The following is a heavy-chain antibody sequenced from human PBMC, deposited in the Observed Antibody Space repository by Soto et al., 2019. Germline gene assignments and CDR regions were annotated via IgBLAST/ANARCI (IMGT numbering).Heavy chain of an antibody. D-gene: IGHD3-3*01. V-gene: IGHV3-23*01. CDR3: AKSYDFWSGPFDY. CDR2: ISGSGGST. Sequence: EVQLLESGGGLVQPGGSLRLSCAASGFTFSSYAMSWVRQAPGKGLEWVSAISGSGGSTYYADSVKGRFTISRDNSKNTLYLHMNSLRAEDTAVYYCAKSYDFWSGPFDYWGQGTLVTVSS. CDR1: GFTFSSYA. J-gene: IGHJ4*02.